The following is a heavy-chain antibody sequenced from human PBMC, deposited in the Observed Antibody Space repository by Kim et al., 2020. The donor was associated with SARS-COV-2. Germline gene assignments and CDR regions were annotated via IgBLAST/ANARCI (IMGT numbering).Heavy chain of an antibody. CDR1: GYTFSSND. CDR3: TRGASCSSVSCPYWFDP. J-gene: IGHJ5*02. V-gene: IGHV1-8*01. D-gene: IGHD2-2*01. Sequence: ASVKVSCKAFGYTFSSNDINWVRQATGQGLEWMGWMNPNSGNTGYAQKFQGRVTMTRNTSISTAYMELNSLRSEDTAVYYCTRGASCSSVSCPYWFDPWGQGTLVTVSS. CDR2: MNPNSGNT.